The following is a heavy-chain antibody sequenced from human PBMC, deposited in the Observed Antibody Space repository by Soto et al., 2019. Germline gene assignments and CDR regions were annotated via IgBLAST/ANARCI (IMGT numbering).Heavy chain of an antibody. CDR3: ISIPDS. J-gene: IGHJ4*02. Sequence: QVQLVESGGGVVQPGRSLRLSCAASGFTFSSYAMHWVRQAPGKGLEWVAVISYDGSNKYYADSVKGRFTISRDNSKNTLYLQMNSRRAEATAVYYCISIPDSWGQGTLVTVSS. V-gene: IGHV3-30-3*01. CDR2: ISYDGSNK. CDR1: GFTFSSYA. D-gene: IGHD6-6*01.